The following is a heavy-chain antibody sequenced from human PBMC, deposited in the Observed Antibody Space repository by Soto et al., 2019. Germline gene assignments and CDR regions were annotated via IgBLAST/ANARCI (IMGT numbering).Heavy chain of an antibody. D-gene: IGHD6-6*01. V-gene: IGHV1-69*12. CDR3: ARNRKAARHWGMDV. CDR1: GGTFSSYA. Sequence: QVQLVQSGAEVKKPGSSVKVSCKASGGTFSSYAISWVRQAPGQGLEWMGGIIPIFGTANYAQKFQGRVTITADEPTSTADMELSSLRSEDTAVYYGARNRKAARHWGMDVWGQGTTVTVSS. J-gene: IGHJ6*02. CDR2: IIPIFGTA.